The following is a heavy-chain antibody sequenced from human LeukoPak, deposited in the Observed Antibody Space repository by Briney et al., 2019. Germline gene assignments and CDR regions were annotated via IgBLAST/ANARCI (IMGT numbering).Heavy chain of an antibody. J-gene: IGHJ6*03. CDR2: IYYSGST. CDR3: AGGSYSYYYYYMDV. CDR1: GGSISSSSYY. D-gene: IGHD1-26*01. Sequence: SETLSLTCTVSGGSISSSSYYWGWIRQPPGKGLEWIGSIYYSGSTYYNPSLKSRVTISVDTSKNQFSLKLSSVTAADTAVYYCAGGSYSYYYYYMDVWGKGTTVTVSS. V-gene: IGHV4-39*07.